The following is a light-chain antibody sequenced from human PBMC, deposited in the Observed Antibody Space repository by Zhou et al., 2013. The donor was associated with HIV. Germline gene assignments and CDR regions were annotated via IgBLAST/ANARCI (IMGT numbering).Light chain of an antibody. CDR3: MQATDWPQRT. Sequence: DVVMTQSPLSLPVTLGQPASISCRSSQSLVHSDGNTYLGWFQQGPGQSPRRLIYHVSNRDSGVPDRFSGSGSGTDFTLKISRVEAEDVAVYYCMQATDWPQRTFGQGTKVEIK. J-gene: IGKJ1*01. V-gene: IGKV2-30*02. CDR1: QSLVHSDGNTY. CDR2: HVS.